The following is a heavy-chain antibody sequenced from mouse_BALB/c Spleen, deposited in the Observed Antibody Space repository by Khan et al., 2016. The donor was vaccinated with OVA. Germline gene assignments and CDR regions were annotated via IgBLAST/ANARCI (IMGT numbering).Heavy chain of an antibody. J-gene: IGHJ3*01. CDR2: IYPGDDNT. CDR1: GYAVSSYW. V-gene: IGHV1-80*01. Sequence: QVQLQQSGAELVRPGSSVKISCKASGYAVSSYWMNWVKQRPGQGLEWIGQIYPGDDNTYYNGKFKGKATLTSDKSSSTAYMHLTSLTSEDSAVYFGAREGYYGSRRAWFAYWGQGTLVTVSA. D-gene: IGHD1-1*01. CDR3: AREGYYGSRRAWFAY.